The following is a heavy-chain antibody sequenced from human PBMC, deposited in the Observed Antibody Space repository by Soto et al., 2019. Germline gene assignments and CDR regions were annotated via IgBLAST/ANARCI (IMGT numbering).Heavy chain of an antibody. V-gene: IGHV4-34*01. CDR3: ARGGEYSGRLVDY. D-gene: IGHD5-12*01. J-gene: IGHJ4*02. CDR1: GGSFSGYY. Sequence: QVQLQQWGAGLLKPSETLSLTCAVYGGSFSGYYWSWIRQPPGKGLEWLGEINHSGSTNYKPSLVQRVTISVDTSKNQFSLKLSSVAAADTAVYYCARGGEYSGRLVDYWGQGTLVTVSS. CDR2: INHSGST.